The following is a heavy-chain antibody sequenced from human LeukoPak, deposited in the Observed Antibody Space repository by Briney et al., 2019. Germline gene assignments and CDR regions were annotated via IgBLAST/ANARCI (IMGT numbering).Heavy chain of an antibody. CDR3: ARMQRDYYYHGMDV. J-gene: IGHJ6*02. D-gene: IGHD1-1*01. CDR1: GYSFASYW. Sequence: GEFLKISCKGSGYSFASYWISWARQMPGKGLEWMGRINPSDSYIRYSPSFQGHVTISADKSIDTAYLQWSSLKASDTAMYYCARMQRDYYYHGMDVWGQGTTVTVSS. CDR2: INPSDSYI. V-gene: IGHV5-10-1*01.